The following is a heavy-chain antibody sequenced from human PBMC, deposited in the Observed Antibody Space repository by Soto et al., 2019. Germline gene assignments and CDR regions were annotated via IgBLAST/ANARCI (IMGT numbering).Heavy chain of an antibody. CDR3: ACELNTDSSAYYCFAY. CDR2: VSTNNANT. J-gene: IGHJ4*02. Sequence: QVQLVQSGPEVKMPGASVKVSCKTSGYSFTAYGLSWLRQAPGQRPEWMGWVSTNNANTNYAQKFQGRVTMTTDTSTTTTYMEVRSLRSDDTAVYYCACELNTDSSAYYCFAYWGQGTLVTVAS. V-gene: IGHV1-18*01. D-gene: IGHD3-22*01. CDR1: GYSFTAYG.